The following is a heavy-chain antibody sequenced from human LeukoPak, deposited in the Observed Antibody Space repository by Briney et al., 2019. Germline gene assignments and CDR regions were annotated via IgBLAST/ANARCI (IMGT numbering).Heavy chain of an antibody. J-gene: IGHJ4*02. D-gene: IGHD3-9*01. CDR3: ARGIGQELRYFVWLGGGFDY. CDR2: IYPGDSDT. Sequence: GESLKISCKGSGYSFTSYWIGWVRQMPGKGLEWMGIIYPGDSDTRYSPSFQGQVTISADKSISTAYLQWSSLKASDTAMYYCARGIGQELRYFVWLGGGFDYWGQGTLVTVSS. CDR1: GYSFTSYW. V-gene: IGHV5-51*01.